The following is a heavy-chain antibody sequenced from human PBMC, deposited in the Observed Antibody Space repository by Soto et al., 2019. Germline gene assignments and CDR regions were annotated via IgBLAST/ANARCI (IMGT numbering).Heavy chain of an antibody. CDR1: GFTFSSYS. J-gene: IGHJ3*02. V-gene: IGHV3-21*01. Sequence: GGSLRLSCAASGFTFSSYSMNWVRQAPGKGLEWVSSISSSSSYIYYADSVKGRFTISRDNAKNSLYLQMNSLRAEDTAVYYCARDSQIYSSTPAFDIWGQGTMVTVSS. D-gene: IGHD6-13*01. CDR3: ARDSQIYSSTPAFDI. CDR2: ISSSSSYI.